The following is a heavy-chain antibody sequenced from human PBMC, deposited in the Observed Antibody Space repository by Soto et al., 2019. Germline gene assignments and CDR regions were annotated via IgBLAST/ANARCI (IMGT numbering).Heavy chain of an antibody. V-gene: IGHV3-21*05. CDR2: ISSSSSYT. Sequence: GGSLRLSCAGSGFTFTGNSVNWVRQAPGKGLEWVSYISSSSSYTNYADSVKGRFTISRDNAKNSLYLQMNSLRAEDTAVYYCARDLSRIAVAEYGSWGQGTLVTVSS. J-gene: IGHJ5*02. CDR1: GFTFTGNS. D-gene: IGHD6-19*01. CDR3: ARDLSRIAVAEYGS.